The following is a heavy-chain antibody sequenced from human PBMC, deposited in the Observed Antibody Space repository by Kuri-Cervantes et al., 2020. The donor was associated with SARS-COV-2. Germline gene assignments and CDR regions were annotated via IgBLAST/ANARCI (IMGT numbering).Heavy chain of an antibody. J-gene: IGHJ4*02. CDR1: GFTFSSYA. CDR3: AKGYCSGGSCSPDY. Sequence: GEPLKISCAASGFTFSSYAMHWVRQAPGKGLEWVAVISYDGSNKYYADSVKGRFTISRDNSKNTLYLQMNSLRAEDTAVYYCAKGYCSGGSCSPDYWGQGTLVTVSS. D-gene: IGHD2-15*01. CDR2: ISYDGSNK. V-gene: IGHV3-30*04.